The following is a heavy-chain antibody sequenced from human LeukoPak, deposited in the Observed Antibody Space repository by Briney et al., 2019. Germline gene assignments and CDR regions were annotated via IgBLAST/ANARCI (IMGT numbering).Heavy chain of an antibody. CDR2: IYYSGST. CDR3: ARHAEGCSGGSCYLDY. J-gene: IGHJ4*02. CDR1: GGSISSYY. Sequence: SETPSLTCTVSGGSISSYYWSWIRQPPGKGLEWIGYIYYSGSTNYNPSLKSRVTISVDTSKNQFSLKLSSVTAADTAVYYCARHAEGCSGGSCYLDYWGRGTLVTVSS. V-gene: IGHV4-59*08. D-gene: IGHD2-15*01.